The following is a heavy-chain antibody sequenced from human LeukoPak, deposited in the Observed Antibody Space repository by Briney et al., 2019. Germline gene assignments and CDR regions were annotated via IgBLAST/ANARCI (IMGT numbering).Heavy chain of an antibody. CDR1: GFTFSNYG. D-gene: IGHD2-15*01. CDR2: ISYDESDK. CDR3: AKGVVAATNAAYYGMDV. V-gene: IGHV3-30*18. J-gene: IGHJ6*02. Sequence: GGSLRLSCAASGFTFSNYGMHWVRQAPGKRLEWVAVISYDESDKYYADSVKGRFTISRDNSKNTLYLQMNSLRPEDTAVYYCAKGVVAATNAAYYGMDVWGQGTTVTVSS.